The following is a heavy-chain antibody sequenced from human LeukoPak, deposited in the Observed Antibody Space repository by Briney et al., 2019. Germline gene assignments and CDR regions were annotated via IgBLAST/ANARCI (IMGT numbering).Heavy chain of an antibody. CDR3: AIPEGGYCSGGSCYYYYYGMDV. CDR1: GYTFTSYG. Sequence: ASVKVSCKASGYTFTSYGINWVRQATGQGLEWMGWMNPNSGNTGYAQKFQGRVTMTRNTSISTAYMELSSLRSEDTAVYYCAIPEGGYCSGGSCYYYYYGMDVWGQGTTVTVSS. CDR2: MNPNSGNT. V-gene: IGHV1-8*02. J-gene: IGHJ6*02. D-gene: IGHD2-15*01.